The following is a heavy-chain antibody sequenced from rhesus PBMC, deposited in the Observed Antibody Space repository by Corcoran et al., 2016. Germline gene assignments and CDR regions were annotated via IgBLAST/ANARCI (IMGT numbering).Heavy chain of an antibody. V-gene: IGHV4S11*01. CDR2: IGGSSGSP. CDR3: ARRRSGYSYGDYYFDY. D-gene: IGHD5-24*01. Sequence: QVQLQESGPGLLKPSETLSLTCAVSGGSISSSYWSWIRQAPGKGLEWIGYIGGSSGSPNYNPSLKSRVTLSVDTAKNQLSLKLSSVTAADTAVYFCARRRSGYSYGDYYFDYWGQGVLVTVSS. CDR1: GGSISSSY. J-gene: IGHJ4*01.